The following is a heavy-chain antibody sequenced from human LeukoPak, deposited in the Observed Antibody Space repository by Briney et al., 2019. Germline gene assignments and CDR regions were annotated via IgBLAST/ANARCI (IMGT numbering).Heavy chain of an antibody. CDR1: GYSFTSYW. CDR3: ARLHSYSSSRNNWFDP. Sequence: GESLKISCKGSGYSFTSYWIGWVRQMPGKGLEWMGIIYPGDSDTRYSPSFQGQVTISADKSISTAYLQWSSLKASDTAMYYCARLHSYSSSRNNWFDPWGQGTLVTVSS. CDR2: IYPGDSDT. J-gene: IGHJ5*02. D-gene: IGHD6-13*01. V-gene: IGHV5-51*01.